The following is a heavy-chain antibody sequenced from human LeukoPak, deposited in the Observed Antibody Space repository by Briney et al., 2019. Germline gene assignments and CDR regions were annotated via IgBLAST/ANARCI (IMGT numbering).Heavy chain of an antibody. V-gene: IGHV4-39*01. CDR3: ARQDYADAFYN. Sequence: ASENLSLTCTVSGGSISGSDYYWGWVRHPPGKGLEWIGSVLYTGITNYNPSLKSRLSISVDMSKTQFSLRLSSVTAADTAVYYCARQDYADAFYNWGQGTLVTVSS. CDR2: VLYTGIT. J-gene: IGHJ4*02. D-gene: IGHD4-17*01. CDR1: GGSISGSDYY.